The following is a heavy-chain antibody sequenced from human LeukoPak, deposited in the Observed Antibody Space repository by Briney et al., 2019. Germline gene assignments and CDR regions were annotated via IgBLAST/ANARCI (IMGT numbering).Heavy chain of an antibody. CDR3: ARVSAAMTHWHFDL. CDR1: GFPFNSYT. J-gene: IGHJ2*01. CDR2: FSRSGPYI. V-gene: IGHV3-21*01. Sequence: GSLRLSFSASGFPFNSYTMNWVRPAPGKGLEWVSSFSRSGPYIYYADSVKGRSTISRDNAKNSLYLQMNSLRAEDTAVYYCARVSAAMTHWHFDLWGRGTLVTVSS. D-gene: IGHD2-2*01.